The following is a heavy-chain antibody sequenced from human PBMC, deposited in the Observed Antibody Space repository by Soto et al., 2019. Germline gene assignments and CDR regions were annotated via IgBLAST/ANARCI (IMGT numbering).Heavy chain of an antibody. J-gene: IGHJ5*02. Sequence: SETLSLTCAVYGGSFSGYYWSWIRHPPGKGREGIGEINHSGSTNYNPSLKSRVTISVDTSKNQFSLKLSSVTAADTAVYYCARGRRRSSYYGAGSSRWFDPWGQGTLVTVSS. CDR1: GGSFSGYY. V-gene: IGHV4-34*01. D-gene: IGHD3-10*01. CDR2: INHSGST. CDR3: ARGRRRSSYYGAGSSRWFDP.